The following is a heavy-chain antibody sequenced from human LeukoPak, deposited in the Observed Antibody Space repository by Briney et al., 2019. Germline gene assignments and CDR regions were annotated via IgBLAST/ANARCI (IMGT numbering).Heavy chain of an antibody. V-gene: IGHV4-39*07. CDR1: GGSISSSSYY. CDR2: INHSGST. Sequence: SETLSLTCTVSGGSISSSSYYWGWIRQPPGKGLEWIGEINHSGSTNYNPSLKSRVTISVDTSKNQFSLKLSSVTAADTAVYYCAGFSNYDFWSGYPPDWFDPWGQGTLVTVSS. D-gene: IGHD3-3*01. J-gene: IGHJ5*02. CDR3: AGFSNYDFWSGYPPDWFDP.